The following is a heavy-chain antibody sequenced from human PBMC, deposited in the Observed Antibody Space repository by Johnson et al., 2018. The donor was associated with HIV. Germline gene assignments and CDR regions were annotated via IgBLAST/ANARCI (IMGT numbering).Heavy chain of an antibody. CDR3: ARDSRYNNYGGGSVGAFDI. J-gene: IGHJ3*02. CDR1: GFTFSSYG. Sequence: QVQLVESGGGVVRPGRSLRLSCVVSGFTFSSYGMHWVRQAPGKGLEWVAVIWSDGSNKYYADSVKGRFTISRDNSKNTLYLQMNSMRAEDTAVYYCARDSRYNNYGGGSVGAFDIWGQGTMVTVSS. V-gene: IGHV3-33*08. D-gene: IGHD4-11*01. CDR2: IWSDGSNK.